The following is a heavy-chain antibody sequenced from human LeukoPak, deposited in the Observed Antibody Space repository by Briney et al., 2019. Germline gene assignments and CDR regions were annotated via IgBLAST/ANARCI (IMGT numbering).Heavy chain of an antibody. V-gene: IGHV3-11*06. D-gene: IGHD3-22*01. Sequence: GGSLRLSCAASGFTFSGYYMSWIRQAPGKGLEWVSDISSTSIYTNYADSVKGRFTISRDNAKNSVYLQMNSLRGEDTAVYYCARVNYYDSSGSWIDYWGQGTLVTVSS. CDR2: ISSTSIYT. J-gene: IGHJ4*02. CDR3: ARVNYYDSSGSWIDY. CDR1: GFTFSGYY.